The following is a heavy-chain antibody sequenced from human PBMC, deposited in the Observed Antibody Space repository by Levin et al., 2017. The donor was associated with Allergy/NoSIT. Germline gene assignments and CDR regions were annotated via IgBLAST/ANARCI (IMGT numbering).Heavy chain of an antibody. Sequence: SETLSLTCTVSGGSVSSGDCQWTWIRQPPGKGLEWIGSIYHSGSTYYNPSLKSRISISMDASKNQFSLKLSSATASDTAVYYCARDYYDSSGSYFRTFDYWGQGSLVTVSS. D-gene: IGHD3-22*01. CDR3: ARDYYDSSGSYFRTFDY. CDR2: IYHSGST. V-gene: IGHV4-30-4*01. J-gene: IGHJ4*02. CDR1: GGSVSSGDCQ.